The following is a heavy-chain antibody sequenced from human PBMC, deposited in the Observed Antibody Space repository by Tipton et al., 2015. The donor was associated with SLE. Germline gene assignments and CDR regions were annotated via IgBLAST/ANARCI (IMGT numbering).Heavy chain of an antibody. CDR2: VNYGGNT. Sequence: LRLSCTVSGGSIGNTNYYWAWIRQPPGKGLEWIGNVNYGGNTYYNPSLKSRVTISVDTSKNQFSLRLTSVTAADTAFYYCARHDEPRRAFDIWGQGTMVTVSS. CDR1: GGSIGNTNYY. CDR3: ARHDEPRRAFDI. V-gene: IGHV4-39*01. J-gene: IGHJ3*02.